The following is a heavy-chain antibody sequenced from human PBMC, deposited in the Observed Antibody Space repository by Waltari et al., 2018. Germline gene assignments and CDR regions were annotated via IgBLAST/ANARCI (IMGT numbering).Heavy chain of an antibody. Sequence: QVQLQESGPGLVKPSETLSLTCAVSGYSISSGYYWGWIRQPPGKGLEWIGSIYHSGSTYYNPSLKSRVTISVDTSKNQFSLKLSSVTAADTAVYYCARDYYDSSGYYSPFDYWGQGTLVTVSS. J-gene: IGHJ4*02. D-gene: IGHD3-22*01. CDR2: IYHSGST. CDR3: ARDYYDSSGYYSPFDY. CDR1: GYSISSGYY. V-gene: IGHV4-38-2*02.